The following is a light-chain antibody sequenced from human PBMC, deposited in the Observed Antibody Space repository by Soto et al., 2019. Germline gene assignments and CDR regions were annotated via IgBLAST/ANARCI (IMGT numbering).Light chain of an antibody. CDR3: QQSYSIPYT. Sequence: DIQMTQSPSSLSASVGDRVTITCRASQSIITYLNWYQQKPGKAPKLLIYAASSLQSGVPSRFSGSGSGTDFTLTISSLQPEDFATYNCQQSYSIPYTFGQGTKLEIK. CDR2: AAS. CDR1: QSIITY. J-gene: IGKJ2*01. V-gene: IGKV1-39*01.